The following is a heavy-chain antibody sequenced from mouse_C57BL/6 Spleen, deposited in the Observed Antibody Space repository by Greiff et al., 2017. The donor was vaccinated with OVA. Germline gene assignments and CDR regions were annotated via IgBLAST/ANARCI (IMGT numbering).Heavy chain of an antibody. CDR2: IYPGSGST. CDR3: ARLFTNLDYYAMDY. J-gene: IGHJ4*01. Sequence: QVQLQQPGAELVKPGASVKMSCKASGYTFTSYWITWVKQRPGQGLEWIGDIYPGSGSTNYNEQFKSKATLTVDTSSSTAYMQLSSLTSEDSAVDYCARLFTNLDYYAMDYWGQGTSVTVSS. V-gene: IGHV1-55*01. CDR1: GYTFTSYW. D-gene: IGHD1-1*01.